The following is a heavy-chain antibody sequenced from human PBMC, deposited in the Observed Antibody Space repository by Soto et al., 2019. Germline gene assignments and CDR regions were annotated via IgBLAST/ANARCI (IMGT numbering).Heavy chain of an antibody. CDR1: GGSFSGYY. D-gene: IGHD3-10*01. CDR2: INHSGST. J-gene: IGHJ4*02. Sequence: SETLSLTCTVYGGSFSGYYWSWIRQPPAKGLEWIGEINHSGSTNYNPSLKSRVTISVDTSKNQFSLTLSSVTAADTAVYYCARARVGYGAGSRKRVPQTRCYFDHRGQGNPVTVST. V-gene: IGHV4-34*01. CDR3: ARARVGYGAGSRKRVPQTRCYFDH.